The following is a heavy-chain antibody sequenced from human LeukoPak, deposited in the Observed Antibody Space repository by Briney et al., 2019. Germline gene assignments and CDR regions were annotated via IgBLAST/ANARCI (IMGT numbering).Heavy chain of an antibody. V-gene: IGHV3-23*01. D-gene: IGHD2-21*02. CDR2: VSGSGVRT. CDR3: AKGGAAMTDAPHGDVVTTTLDGFDI. J-gene: IGHJ3*02. CDR1: GFAFSAYA. Sequence: GGSLRLSCVASGFAFSAYALSWGRHTPGKGLEWVSTVSGSGVRTFYADSVKVRFTISRDNSKKTVSLQMNSLRVDDTAVYYCAKGGAAMTDAPHGDVVTTTLDGFDIWGQGSMVTVSS.